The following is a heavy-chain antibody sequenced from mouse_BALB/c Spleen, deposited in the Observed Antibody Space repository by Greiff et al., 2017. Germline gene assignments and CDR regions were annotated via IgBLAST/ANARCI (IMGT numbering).Heavy chain of an antibody. CDR3: ARWSLYYFDY. D-gene: IGHD6-1*01. CDR2: IDPANGNT. V-gene: IGHV14-3*02. Sequence: EVKLQESGAELVKPGASVKLSCTASGFNIKDTYMHWVKQRPEQGLEWIGRIDPANGNTKYDPKFQGKATITADTSSNTAYLQLSSLTSEDTAVYYCARWSLYYFDYWGQGTTLTVSS. CDR1: GFNIKDTY. J-gene: IGHJ2*01.